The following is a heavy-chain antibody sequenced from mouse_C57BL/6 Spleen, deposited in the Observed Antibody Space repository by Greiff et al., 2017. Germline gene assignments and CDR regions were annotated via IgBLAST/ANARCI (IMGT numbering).Heavy chain of an antibody. V-gene: IGHV1-50*01. CDR1: GYTFTSYW. J-gene: IGHJ4*01. Sequence: QVQLQQPGAELVKPGASVKLSCKASGYTFTSYWMQWVKQRPGQGLEWIGEIDPSDSYTNYNQKFKGKATLTVDTSSSTAYMQLSSLTSEDSAVYYYAVYYGSSSYAMDYWGQGTSVTVSS. CDR2: IDPSDSYT. D-gene: IGHD1-1*01. CDR3: AVYYGSSSYAMDY.